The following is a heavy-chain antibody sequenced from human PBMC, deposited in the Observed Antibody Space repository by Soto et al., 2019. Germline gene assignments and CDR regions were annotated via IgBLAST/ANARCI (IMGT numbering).Heavy chain of an antibody. Sequence: FLRLSCAASGFTFDDYGMNWVRQAPGKRLEWVSFISFSGNTIYYADSVRGRFTISRDNAKSTLFLQMNSLRDDDTATYYCARRLDPLQYSDYWGRGTLVTVSS. J-gene: IGHJ4*02. CDR3: ARRLDPLQYSDY. V-gene: IGHV3-48*02. CDR1: GFTFDDYG. CDR2: ISFSGNTI. D-gene: IGHD5-18*01.